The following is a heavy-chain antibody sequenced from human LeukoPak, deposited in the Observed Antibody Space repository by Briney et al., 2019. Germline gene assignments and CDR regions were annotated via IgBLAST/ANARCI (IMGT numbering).Heavy chain of an antibody. V-gene: IGHV4-30-2*01. CDR1: GGSISSGGYS. CDR3: ATSPVGNSGGFDY. CDR2: IYHSGST. Sequence: PSETLSLTCAVSGGSISSGGYSWSWIRQPPGKGLEWIGYIYHSGSTYYNPSLKSRVTISVDWSKNQFSLKLSSVTAADTAVYYCATSPVGNSGGFDYWGQGTLVTVSS. J-gene: IGHJ4*02. D-gene: IGHD4-23*01.